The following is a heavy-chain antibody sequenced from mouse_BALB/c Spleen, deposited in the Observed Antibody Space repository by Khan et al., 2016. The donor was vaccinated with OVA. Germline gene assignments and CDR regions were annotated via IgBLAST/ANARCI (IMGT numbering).Heavy chain of an antibody. V-gene: IGHV3-2*02. CDR1: GYSITSDYA. Sequence: EVQLVETGPGLVKPSQSLSLTCPVTGYSITSDYAWNWIRQFPGNKLEWMGYIRYSGNTKYNPSLKSRISITRDTSKNQFFLQLNFVTIEDTATYYCARIQGGDFDYWGQGTTLTVSS. CDR2: IRYSGNT. D-gene: IGHD3-2*02. J-gene: IGHJ2*01. CDR3: ARIQGGDFDY.